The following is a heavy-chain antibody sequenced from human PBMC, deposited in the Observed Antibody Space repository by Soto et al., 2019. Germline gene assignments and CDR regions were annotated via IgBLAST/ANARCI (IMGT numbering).Heavy chain of an antibody. CDR1: GGTYSSYA. Sequence: QVPLVQSGAEVKKPGSSVKVSCKASGGTYSSYAISWVRLAPGQGLEWMGGIIPIFGTANYAQKFQGRVTITADESTSTAYMELSSLRSEDTAVYYCARGSITMVRGLSARMDVWGQGTTVTVSS. CDR2: IIPIFGTA. CDR3: ARGSITMVRGLSARMDV. D-gene: IGHD3-10*01. V-gene: IGHV1-69*12. J-gene: IGHJ6*02.